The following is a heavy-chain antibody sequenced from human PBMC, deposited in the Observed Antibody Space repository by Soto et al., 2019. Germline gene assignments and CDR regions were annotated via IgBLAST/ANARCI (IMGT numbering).Heavy chain of an antibody. CDR1: GYTFTSYG. V-gene: IGHV1-18*01. CDR2: ISPYNGNT. D-gene: IGHD3-22*01. J-gene: IGHJ4*02. CDR3: ARDSRWSSGYYPAGY. Sequence: QVQLVQSGAEVKKPGASVKVSCKASGYTFTSYGISWVRQAPGQGPEWMGWISPYNGNTNYAQKLQGRVTMTTDTSTSTGYMELRSLRSDDTAVYYCARDSRWSSGYYPAGYWGQGSLVTVSS.